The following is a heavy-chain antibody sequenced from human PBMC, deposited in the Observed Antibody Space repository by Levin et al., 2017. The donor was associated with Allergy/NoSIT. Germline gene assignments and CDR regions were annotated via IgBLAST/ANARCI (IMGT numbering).Heavy chain of an antibody. CDR3: ARSHPLTGTTHFSYQDGMDV. CDR1: GFDFHIYI. J-gene: IGHJ6*02. Sequence: ASVKVSCEASGFDFHIYIMNWVRQAPGKGLEWLSSITTGSNYKYYVDSVRGRFVISRDNGKNSLYLQMNSLRAEDTAVYYCARSHPLTGTTHFSYQDGMDVWGQGTSVTVSS. D-gene: IGHD1/OR15-1a*01. V-gene: IGHV3-21*01. CDR2: ITTGSNYK.